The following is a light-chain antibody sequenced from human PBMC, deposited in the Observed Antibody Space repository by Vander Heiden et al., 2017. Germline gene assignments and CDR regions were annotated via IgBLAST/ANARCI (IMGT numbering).Light chain of an antibody. CDR3: QQYNFYGS. Sequence: IQMTQSPSPLSSSVGDRVTITCRASQSINTLLSWYQQKPGKAPQPLIYKASSLESGVPSRFSGSGSGTEFTLTISSLQPDDFATYYCQQYNFYGSFGQGTKVE. CDR1: QSINTL. CDR2: KAS. J-gene: IGKJ1*01. V-gene: IGKV1-5*03.